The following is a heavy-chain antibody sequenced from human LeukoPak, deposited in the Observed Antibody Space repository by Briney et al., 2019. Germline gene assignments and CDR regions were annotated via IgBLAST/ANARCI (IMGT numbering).Heavy chain of an antibody. J-gene: IGHJ4*02. D-gene: IGHD4-17*01. CDR1: GFTFRTYN. CDR3: ARDYSTVTTFFDY. Sequence: PGGSLRLSCAASGFTFRTYNMNWVRQAPGKGLEWVSYITSGGTTIYYADSVKGRFTISRDNAKNSLYLRMNSLRAEDTAVYYCARDYSTVTTFFDYWGQGTLVTVSS. CDR2: ITSGGTTI. V-gene: IGHV3-48*01.